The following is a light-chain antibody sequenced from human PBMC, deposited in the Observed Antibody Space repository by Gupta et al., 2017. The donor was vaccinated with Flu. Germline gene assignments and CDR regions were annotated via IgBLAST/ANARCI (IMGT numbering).Light chain of an antibody. CDR3: QQYGSPYT. J-gene: IGKJ2*01. CDR2: GAS. V-gene: IGKV3-20*01. Sequence: VLTTSPGTMSLSPGERATLSCRASQSVSSTYIAWYQQKVGQAPRLLIYGASTRAPGITDRFTGSGSGTDFTLTIRRLEPEDFAVYYCQQYGSPYTFGQGTKLEIK. CDR1: QSVSSTY.